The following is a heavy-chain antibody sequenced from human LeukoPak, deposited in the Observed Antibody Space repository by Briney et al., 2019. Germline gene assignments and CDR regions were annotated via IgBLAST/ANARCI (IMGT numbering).Heavy chain of an antibody. CDR3: ARGGYYDSRNAFDI. CDR1: GGSISSDY. J-gene: IGHJ3*02. Sequence: SETLSLTCTVSGGSISSDYWSWIRQPPGKGLEWIGYIYYSGSTNYNPSLKSRVTISVDTSKNQFSLKLSSVTAADTAVYYCARGGYYDSRNAFDIWGQGTMVTVSS. CDR2: IYYSGST. D-gene: IGHD3-22*01. V-gene: IGHV4-59*08.